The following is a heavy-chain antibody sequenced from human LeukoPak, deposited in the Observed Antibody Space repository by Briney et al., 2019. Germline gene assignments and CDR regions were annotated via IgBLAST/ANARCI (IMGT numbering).Heavy chain of an antibody. J-gene: IGHJ4*02. V-gene: IGHV4-59*08. CDR2: IYYSGSA. D-gene: IGHD2-2*01. Sequence: SETLSLTCTVSGGSISSYYWSWIRQPPGKGLEWIGYIYYSGSATYNPSLKSRVTMSIDTSKNQFSLKLSSVTAADTAVYYCARLVPAAIDWGQGTLVTVSS. CDR3: ARLVPAAID. CDR1: GGSISSYY.